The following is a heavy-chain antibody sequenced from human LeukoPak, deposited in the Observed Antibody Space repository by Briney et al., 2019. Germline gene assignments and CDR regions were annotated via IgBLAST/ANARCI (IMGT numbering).Heavy chain of an antibody. CDR3: AKDYLADRWTMIVANPVGAFDI. J-gene: IGHJ3*02. D-gene: IGHD3-22*01. Sequence: KPGGSLRLSCAASGFTFSDYYMSWIRQAPGKGLEWVSYISSSGSTIYYADSVKGRFTISRDNAKNSLYLQMNSLRAEDTAVYYCAKDYLADRWTMIVANPVGAFDIWGQGTMVTVSS. V-gene: IGHV3-11*01. CDR2: ISSSGSTI. CDR1: GFTFSDYY.